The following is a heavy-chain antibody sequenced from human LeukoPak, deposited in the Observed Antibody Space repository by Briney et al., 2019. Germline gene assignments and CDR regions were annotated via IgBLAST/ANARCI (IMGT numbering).Heavy chain of an antibody. J-gene: IGHJ3*02. D-gene: IGHD5-18*01. V-gene: IGHV3-30*18. Sequence: GGSLRLSCAASGFTFSSYGTHWVRQAPGKGLEWVGVISFDGSYKYYVDSVKGRFTISRDNSKNTLYLQMNSLRAEDTAVYYCAKGVDTATLHGAFDIWGQGTMVTVSS. CDR1: GFTFSSYG. CDR2: ISFDGSYK. CDR3: AKGVDTATLHGAFDI.